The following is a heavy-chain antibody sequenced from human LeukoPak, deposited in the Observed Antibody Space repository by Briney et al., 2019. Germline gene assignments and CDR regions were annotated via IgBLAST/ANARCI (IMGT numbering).Heavy chain of an antibody. J-gene: IGHJ4*02. CDR2: ISWNSGSI. Sequence: PGGSLRLSCKASGFTFSSYAMSWVRQAPGKGLEWVSGISWNSGSIGYADSVKGRFTISRDNAKNSLYLQMNSLRAEDTALYYCAKDSSIAARSLDYWGQGTLVTVSS. D-gene: IGHD6-6*01. CDR1: GFTFSSYA. V-gene: IGHV3-9*01. CDR3: AKDSSIAARSLDY.